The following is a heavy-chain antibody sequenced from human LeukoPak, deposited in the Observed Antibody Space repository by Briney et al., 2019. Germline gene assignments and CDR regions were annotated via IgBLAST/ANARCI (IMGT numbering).Heavy chain of an antibody. CDR2: ISYDGSNK. D-gene: IGHD4-17*01. CDR1: GFTFSSYA. CDR3: AREKPMTTVTTWAPDY. J-gene: IGHJ4*02. Sequence: HPGGSLRLSRVASGFTFSSYAMHWVRQAPGKELEWVAVISYDGSNKSYADSVKGRFTISRDNSKNTLYLQMNSLRAEDTAVYYCAREKPMTTVTTWAPDYWGQGTLVTVSS. V-gene: IGHV3-30-3*01.